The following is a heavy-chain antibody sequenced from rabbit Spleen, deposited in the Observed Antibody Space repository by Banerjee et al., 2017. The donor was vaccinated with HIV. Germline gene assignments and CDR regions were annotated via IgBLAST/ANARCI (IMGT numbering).Heavy chain of an antibody. J-gene: IGHJ4*01. CDR3: ARDAGTGDYIDVYFNL. CDR2: IYTGNGKT. Sequence: QSLEESGGDLVKPGGTLTLTCTVSGFSFTDKDEMCWVRQAPGKGLEWIGCIYTGNGKTYYASWAKGRFTISKSSSTTVTLQMTSLTAADTATYFCARDAGTGDYIDVYFNLWGQGTLVTVS. CDR1: GFSFTDKDE. D-gene: IGHD8-1*01. V-gene: IGHV1S40*01.